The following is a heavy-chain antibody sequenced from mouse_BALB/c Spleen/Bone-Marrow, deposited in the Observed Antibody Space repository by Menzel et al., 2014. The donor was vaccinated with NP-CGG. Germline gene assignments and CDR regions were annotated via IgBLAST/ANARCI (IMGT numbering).Heavy chain of an antibody. V-gene: IGHV14-3*02. D-gene: IGHD1-2*01. CDR2: IDPANGNT. J-gene: IGHJ2*01. Sequence: EVQLQESGAELVKPGASVKLSCTASGFNIKDTYMHWVKQRPEQGLEWPGRIDPANGNTKYDPRFQGKATITADTSSNTAYLQLSSLTSEDTAVYYCARYRLGTYFDYWGQGITLTVSS. CDR1: GFNIKDTY. CDR3: ARYRLGTYFDY.